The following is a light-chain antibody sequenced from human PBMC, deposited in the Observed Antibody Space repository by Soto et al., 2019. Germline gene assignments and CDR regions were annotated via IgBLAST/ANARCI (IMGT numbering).Light chain of an antibody. Sequence: QLVLTQPPSASGTPGQRVPISCSGSISNIGINTVNWYQQLPGTAPKLLIYSNNQRPSGVPDRFSGSKSGTSASLAISGLQSEDEADYYCAAWDDSLNGVVFGGGTKVTVL. CDR2: SNN. J-gene: IGLJ2*01. CDR1: ISNIGINT. CDR3: AAWDDSLNGVV. V-gene: IGLV1-44*01.